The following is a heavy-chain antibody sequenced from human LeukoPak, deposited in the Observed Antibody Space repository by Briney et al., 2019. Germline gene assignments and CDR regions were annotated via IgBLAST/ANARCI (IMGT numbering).Heavy chain of an antibody. Sequence: SSVKVSCKASGYTFTSYDINWVRQSTGQGLEWMGWMNPNSGNTGYAQKFQGRGTMTRNTYTSTAYMTLSSLRSEDTAVYYCARGGSYYDSSGYYRGAFDIRGQGKMVTVSS. CDR3: ARGGSYYDSSGYYRGAFDI. CDR1: GYTFTSYD. CDR2: MNPNSGNT. J-gene: IGHJ3*02. D-gene: IGHD3-22*01. V-gene: IGHV1-8*01.